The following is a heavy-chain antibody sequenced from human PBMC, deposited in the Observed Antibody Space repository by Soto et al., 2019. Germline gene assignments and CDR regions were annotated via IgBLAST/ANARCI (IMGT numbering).Heavy chain of an antibody. D-gene: IGHD3-22*01. J-gene: IGHJ6*02. V-gene: IGHV3-21*01. CDR3: ASWDLGRSGSDYQGYYYGMDV. CDR2: ITSSSNYI. CDR1: GFTFSRHN. Sequence: EVQLVESGGGLVKPGGSLRLSCAASGFTFSRHNMNWVRQAPGKGLEWVSFITSSSNYIYYADSVKGRFTISRDNAKNSLCLQMNSMRAEDTAVYYGASWDLGRSGSDYQGYYYGMDVWGQGTTVTVSS.